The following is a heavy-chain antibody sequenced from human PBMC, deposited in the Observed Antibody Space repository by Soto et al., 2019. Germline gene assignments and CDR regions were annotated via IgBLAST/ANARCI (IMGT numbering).Heavy chain of an antibody. D-gene: IGHD2-8*01. J-gene: IGHJ4*02. CDR2: IYFYNGATSST. V-gene: IGHV4-31*03. CDR1: GGSIKSGGSH. Sequence: SETLCLPCSVAGGSIKSGGSHWTWISKHPEKGLEWIGFIYFYNGATSSTSYNPSLQSRVVISVDTSKNHVSLNLNSVTVADTAVYFCAWGTDAYKNGFWGLGTLVTVSS. CDR3: AWGTDAYKNGF.